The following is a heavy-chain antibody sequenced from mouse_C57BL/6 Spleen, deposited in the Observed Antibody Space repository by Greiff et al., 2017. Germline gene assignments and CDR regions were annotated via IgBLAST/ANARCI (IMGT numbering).Heavy chain of an antibody. J-gene: IGHJ3*01. V-gene: IGHV1-54*01. D-gene: IGHD2-3*01. Sequence: QVQLQQSGAELVRPGTSEKVSCKASGYAFTNYLIEWVKQRPGQGLEWIGVINPGSGGTNYNEKFKGKATLTADKSSSTAYMQLSSLTSEDSAVYFCARSEIYDGYPWGQGTLVTVSA. CDR3: ARSEIYDGYP. CDR2: INPGSGGT. CDR1: GYAFTNYL.